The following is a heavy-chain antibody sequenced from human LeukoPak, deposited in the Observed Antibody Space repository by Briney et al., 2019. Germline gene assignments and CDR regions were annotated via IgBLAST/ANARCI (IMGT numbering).Heavy chain of an antibody. J-gene: IGHJ4*02. Sequence: SGTLSLTCTVSGGSINSYYWSWIRQPPGKGLEWIAYIYYSGSTSYNPSLKSRVTISVDTSKNQFSLKLNSVTAADTAMYYCARLFHPALSGNYPFDYWGQGTLVTVSS. CDR2: IYYSGST. D-gene: IGHD1-26*01. CDR3: ARLFHPALSGNYPFDY. CDR1: GGSINSYY. V-gene: IGHV4-59*01.